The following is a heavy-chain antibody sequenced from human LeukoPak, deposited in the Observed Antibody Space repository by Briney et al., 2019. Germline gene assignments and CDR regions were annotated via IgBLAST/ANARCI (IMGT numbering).Heavy chain of an antibody. CDR1: GLIFSGYW. CDR3: ARDRTNDYGHNVGAFDI. CDR2: IKTDGSER. J-gene: IGHJ3*02. D-gene: IGHD4-17*01. Sequence: GGSLRLSCEVSGLIFSGYWMSWVRQAPGKGLEWVANIKTDGSERYYLDSVKGRFTVSRDNVQNSLYLQMNSLRDGDTAVYYCARDRTNDYGHNVGAFDIWGQGTTVTVSS. V-gene: IGHV3-7*01.